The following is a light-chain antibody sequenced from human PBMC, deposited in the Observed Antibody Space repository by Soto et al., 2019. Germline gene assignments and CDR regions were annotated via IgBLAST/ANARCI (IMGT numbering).Light chain of an antibody. J-gene: IGKJ4*01. V-gene: IGKV3D-7*01. Sequence: EIVLTQSPGTLSLSPGDRATLSCRASQSVSSSYLAWYQQKPGKAPKLLIYGASTWATGIPSRFSGSGSGTEFSLTISNLQPEDFATYYCQQYNNFPLTFGGGTKVDI. CDR3: QQYNNFPLT. CDR2: GAS. CDR1: QSVSSSY.